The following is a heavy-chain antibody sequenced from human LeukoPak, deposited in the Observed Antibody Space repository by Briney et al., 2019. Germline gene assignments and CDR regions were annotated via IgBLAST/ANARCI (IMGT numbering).Heavy chain of an antibody. D-gene: IGHD3-10*01. CDR3: ARDASLLWFGELYYYYYMDV. CDR1: GYTFTSYG. V-gene: IGHV1-18*01. CDR2: ISAYNGNT. J-gene: IGHJ6*03. Sequence: ASVKVSCKASGYTFTSYGISWVRQAPGQGLEWMGWISAYNGNTNYAQKLQGRVTMTTDTSTRTAYMELRSLRSDDTAVYYCARDASLLWFGELYYYYYMDVWGKGTTVTVSS.